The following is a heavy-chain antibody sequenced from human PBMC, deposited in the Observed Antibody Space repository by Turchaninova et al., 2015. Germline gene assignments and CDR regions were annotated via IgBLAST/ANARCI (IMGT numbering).Heavy chain of an antibody. J-gene: IGHJ4*02. Sequence: QVQLQQWGAGLLKPSETLSLTCAVYGESFSGHYWRWIRQSPGKGLDWICKINQGGKPTYNPSLNSLVTISVATSKSQFSLRLISVTATGTAEYYSAREKWLRDQPLFDYWGQGTLVTVSS. D-gene: IGHD5-12*01. CDR2: INQGGKP. V-gene: IGHV4-34*02. CDR3: AREKWLRDQPLFDY. CDR1: GESFSGHY.